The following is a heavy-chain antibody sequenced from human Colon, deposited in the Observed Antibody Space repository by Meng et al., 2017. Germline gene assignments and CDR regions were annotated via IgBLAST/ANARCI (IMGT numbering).Heavy chain of an antibody. CDR1: GGSFSGDS. CDR3: ARSVRLGVAGKSGAY. J-gene: IGHJ4*02. Sequence: QLQQWGAGLLKPSEPLSLPCAVYGGSFSGDSWSWIRQPPGKGLEWIGEINHTGNTSYNPSLKSRLTISVDTSKNQFSLNLSSVTAADTALYYCARSVRLGVAGKSGAYWGQGTLVTVSS. CDR2: INHTGNT. V-gene: IGHV4-34*01. D-gene: IGHD6-19*01.